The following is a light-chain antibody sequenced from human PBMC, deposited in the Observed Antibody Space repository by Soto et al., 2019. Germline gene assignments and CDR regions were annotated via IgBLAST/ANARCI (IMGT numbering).Light chain of an antibody. V-gene: IGKV1-6*01. CDR2: RAS. J-gene: IGKJ4*01. Sequence: AIQMTQLPSSLSASVGDRVTITCRASQGIRDDLGWYQQKPGEAPKLLIYRASTLQSGVPSRFSGSGSGTDFTFTINNLQPEDVATYYCLQDHSYLTFGGGTKVEI. CDR3: LQDHSYLT. CDR1: QGIRDD.